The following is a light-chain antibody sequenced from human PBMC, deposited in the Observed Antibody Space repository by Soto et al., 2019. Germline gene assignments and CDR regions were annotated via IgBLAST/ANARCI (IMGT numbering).Light chain of an antibody. CDR2: GAS. Sequence: EIVMTQSPATLSVSPGERVTLSCRASQSVSSNLAWYQQKLGQAPRLLIYGASTRATGIPARFSGSGSGTEFTLTISSLQSEDFAVYYCQHYNNWPPWTFGHGTKVEIK. CDR1: QSVSSN. V-gene: IGKV3-15*01. CDR3: QHYNNWPPWT. J-gene: IGKJ1*01.